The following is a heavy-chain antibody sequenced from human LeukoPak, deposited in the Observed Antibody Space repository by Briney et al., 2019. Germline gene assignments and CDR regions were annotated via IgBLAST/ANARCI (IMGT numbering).Heavy chain of an antibody. J-gene: IGHJ4*02. D-gene: IGHD3-10*01. V-gene: IGHV4-39*01. Sequence: SETLSLTCTVSGGSIGSSSYYWGWIRQPPGKGLEWIGSIYYSGSTYYNPSLKSRVTISVDTSKNQFSLKLSSVTAADTAVYYCARDTMVRGVIIKTPGYFDYWGQGTLVTVSS. CDR2: IYYSGST. CDR1: GGSIGSSSYY. CDR3: ARDTMVRGVIIKTPGYFDY.